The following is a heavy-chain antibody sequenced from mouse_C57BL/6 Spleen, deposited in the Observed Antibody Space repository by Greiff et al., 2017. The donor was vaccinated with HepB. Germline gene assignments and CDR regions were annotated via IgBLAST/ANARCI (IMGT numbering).Heavy chain of an antibody. CDR1: GYTFTDYY. CDR3: ARSWDD. V-gene: IGHV1-76*01. CDR2: IYPGSGNT. Sequence: QVQLQQSGAELVRPGASVKLSCKASGYTFTDYYINWVKQRPGQGLEWIARIYPGSGNTYYNEKFKGKATLTAEKSSSTAYMQLSSLTSEDSAVYFCARSWDDWGQGTTLTVSS. J-gene: IGHJ2*01.